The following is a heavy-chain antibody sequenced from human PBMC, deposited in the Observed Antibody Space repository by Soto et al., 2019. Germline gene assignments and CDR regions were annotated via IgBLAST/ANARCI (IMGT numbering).Heavy chain of an antibody. CDR3: AGYVASSSYYYYGMDV. CDR1: GYTFTSYA. CDR2: INAGNGNT. J-gene: IGHJ6*02. D-gene: IGHD2-15*01. Sequence: EASVKVSCKASGYTFTSYAMHWVRQAPGQRLEWMGWINAGNGNTKYSQKFQGRVTITRDTSASTAYMELSSLRSEDTAVYYCAGYVASSSYYYYGMDVWGQGTTVTVSS. V-gene: IGHV1-3*01.